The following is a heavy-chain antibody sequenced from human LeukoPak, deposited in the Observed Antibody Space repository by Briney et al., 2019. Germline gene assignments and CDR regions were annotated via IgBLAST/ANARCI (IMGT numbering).Heavy chain of an antibody. CDR1: GFTFSSYG. CDR3: ARDPGQGYSSSSGFDY. V-gene: IGHV3-30*19. J-gene: IGHJ4*02. Sequence: GGSLRLSCAASGFTFSSYGMHWVRQAPGKGLEWVAVISYDGSNKYYADSVKGRFTISRDNSKNTLYLQMNSLRAEDTAVYYCARDPGQGYSSSSGFDYWGQGTLVTVSS. CDR2: ISYDGSNK. D-gene: IGHD6-13*01.